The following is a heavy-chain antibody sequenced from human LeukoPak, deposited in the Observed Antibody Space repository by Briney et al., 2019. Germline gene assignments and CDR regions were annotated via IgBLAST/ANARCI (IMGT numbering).Heavy chain of an antibody. D-gene: IGHD2-2*01. CDR2: INPNSGGT. Sequence: ASVKVSCKASGYTFTGYYMHWVRQAPGQGLERMGWINPNSGGTNYAQKFQGRVTMTRDTSISTAYMELSRLRSDDTAVYYCARVCSSTSRYSRSIDYWGQGTLVTVSS. CDR1: GYTFTGYY. J-gene: IGHJ4*02. CDR3: ARVCSSTSRYSRSIDY. V-gene: IGHV1-2*02.